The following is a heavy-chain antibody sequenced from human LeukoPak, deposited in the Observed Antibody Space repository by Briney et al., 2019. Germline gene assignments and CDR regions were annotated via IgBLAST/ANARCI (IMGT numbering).Heavy chain of an antibody. V-gene: IGHV3-20*04. J-gene: IGHJ6*03. Sequence: GGSLRLSCAASGFTFDDYGMSWVRQAPGKVLEWVSGINWNGGSTGYADSVKGRFTISRDNAKNSLYLQMNSLRAEDTALYYCARVGKKDSSGWYYYYMDVWGKGTTVTVSS. CDR2: INWNGGST. CDR1: GFTFDDYG. D-gene: IGHD6-19*01. CDR3: ARVGKKDSSGWYYYYMDV.